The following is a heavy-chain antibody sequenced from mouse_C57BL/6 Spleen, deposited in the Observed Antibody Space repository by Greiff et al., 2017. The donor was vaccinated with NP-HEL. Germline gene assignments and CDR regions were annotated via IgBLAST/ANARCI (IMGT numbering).Heavy chain of an antibody. CDR2: ISYDGSN. D-gene: IGHD2-4*01. V-gene: IGHV3-6*01. J-gene: IGHJ3*01. CDR1: GYSITSGYY. CDR3: ARCGYDYDEAWFAY. Sequence: EVQLQQSGPGLVKPSQSLSLTCSVTGYSITSGYYWNWIRQFPGNKLEWMGYISYDGSNNYNPSLKNRISITRDTSKNQFFLKLNSVTTEDTATYYCARCGYDYDEAWFAYWGQGTLVTVSA.